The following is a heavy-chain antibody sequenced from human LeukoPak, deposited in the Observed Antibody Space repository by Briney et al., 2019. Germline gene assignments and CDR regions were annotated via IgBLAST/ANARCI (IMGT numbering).Heavy chain of an antibody. CDR2: IYHSGST. D-gene: IGHD1-14*01. J-gene: IGHJ6*04. Sequence: SQTLSLTYPLACPSITMGGYSWGWLRQPPWKGLEWIVDIYHSGSTYYNPSLKSRVTISVDRSKNQFSLKLSSVTAADTAVYYCATETTSPYYGMDVWGKGTTVTVSS. CDR1: CPSITMGGYS. V-gene: IGHV4-30-2*01. CDR3: ATETTSPYYGMDV.